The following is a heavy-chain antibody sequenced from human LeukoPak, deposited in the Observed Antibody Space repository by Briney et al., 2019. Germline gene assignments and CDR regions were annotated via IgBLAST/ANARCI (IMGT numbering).Heavy chain of an antibody. V-gene: IGHV4-34*01. CDR1: GGSFSGYY. Sequence: PSETLSLTCAVYGGSFSGYYWSWIRQPPGKGLEWIGEINHSGSTNYNPSLKSRVTISVDTSKNQFSLKLSSVTAADTAVYYCARGSKWLLEDNWFDPWGQGTLVTVSS. J-gene: IGHJ5*02. D-gene: IGHD3-22*01. CDR2: INHSGST. CDR3: ARGSKWLLEDNWFDP.